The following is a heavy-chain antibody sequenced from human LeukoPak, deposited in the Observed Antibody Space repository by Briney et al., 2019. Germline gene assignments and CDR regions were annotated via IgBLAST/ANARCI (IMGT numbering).Heavy chain of an antibody. CDR3: ASIGGYSYGDEGNYFDY. J-gene: IGHJ4*02. V-gene: IGHV1-69*05. CDR2: IIPIFGTA. Sequence: GSSVKVPCKASGGTFSSYAISWVRQAPGQGLEWIGRIIPIFGTANYAQKFQGRVTITTDESTSTAYMELSSLRSEDTAVYYCASIGGYSYGDEGNYFDYWGQGTLVTVSS. CDR1: GGTFSSYA. D-gene: IGHD5-18*01.